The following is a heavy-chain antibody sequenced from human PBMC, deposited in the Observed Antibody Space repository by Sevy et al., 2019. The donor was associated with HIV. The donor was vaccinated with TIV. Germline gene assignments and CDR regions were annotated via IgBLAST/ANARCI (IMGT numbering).Heavy chain of an antibody. J-gene: IGHJ5*02. D-gene: IGHD3-3*01. CDR2: ISGSGGST. Sequence: GGSLRLSCAASGFTFSSYAMSWVRQAPGKGLEWVSAISGSGGSTYYADSVKGRFTISRDNSKNTLYLQMNSLRAEDTDVYYCAKDSYRGAYYDFWSGPLSWGQGTLVTVSS. CDR1: GFTFSSYA. V-gene: IGHV3-23*01. CDR3: AKDSYRGAYYDFWSGPLS.